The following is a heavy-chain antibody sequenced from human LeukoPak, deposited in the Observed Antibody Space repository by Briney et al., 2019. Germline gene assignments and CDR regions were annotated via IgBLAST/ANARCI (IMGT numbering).Heavy chain of an antibody. CDR3: AREMITMVRGVMTDYFDY. CDR2: IYYSGST. V-gene: IGHV4-59*01. Sequence: SETLSHTCTVSGGSISSYYWSWIRQPPGKGLEWIGYIYYSGSTNYNPSLKSRVTISVDTSKNQFSLKLSSVTAADTAVYYCAREMITMVRGVMTDYFDYWGQGTLVTVSS. CDR1: GGSISSYY. D-gene: IGHD3-10*01. J-gene: IGHJ4*02.